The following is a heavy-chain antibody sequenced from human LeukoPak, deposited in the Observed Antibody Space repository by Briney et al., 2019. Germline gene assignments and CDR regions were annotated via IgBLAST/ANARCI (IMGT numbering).Heavy chain of an antibody. J-gene: IGHJ4*02. CDR1: GGSISSYY. V-gene: IGHV4-59*08. D-gene: IGHD6-13*01. CDR3: ARLGGYSSSWNPYDY. CDR2: IYYSGST. Sequence: SETLSLTCTLSGGSISSYYWSWIRQPPGKGLEWIGYIYYSGSTNYNPSLKSRVTISVDTSKNQFSLKLSSVTAADTAVYYCARLGGYSSSWNPYDYWGQGTLVTVSS.